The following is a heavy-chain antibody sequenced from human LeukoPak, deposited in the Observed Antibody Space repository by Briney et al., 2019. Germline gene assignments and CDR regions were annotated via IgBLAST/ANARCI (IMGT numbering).Heavy chain of an antibody. CDR2: ISGSGGST. Sequence: GGSVRLSCAASGYTFNNYAMSWVRQAPGKGLEWVSAISGSGGSTYYADSVKGGFTISRDNSKNTLYLQMNSLRAEDTAVYYCAKDADYYGSGREYFDYWGQGTLVTVSS. CDR1: GYTFNNYA. CDR3: AKDADYYGSGREYFDY. D-gene: IGHD3-10*01. J-gene: IGHJ4*02. V-gene: IGHV3-23*01.